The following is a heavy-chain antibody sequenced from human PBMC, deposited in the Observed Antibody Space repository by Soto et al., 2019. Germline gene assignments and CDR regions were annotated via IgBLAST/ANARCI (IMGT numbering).Heavy chain of an antibody. CDR3: ARGGRLRHFDY. Sequence: QVQVVESGGGVVQPGRALRLSCAASGFTFSSYAMHWFRQAPGKGLEWVAIISYDGSDKYYADSVKGRFTISRDNSKNTLYLQMNSLRTEDTAVYDCARGGRLRHFDYWGQGTLVTVSS. V-gene: IGHV3-30*04. CDR1: GFTFSSYA. J-gene: IGHJ4*02. D-gene: IGHD5-12*01. CDR2: ISYDGSDK.